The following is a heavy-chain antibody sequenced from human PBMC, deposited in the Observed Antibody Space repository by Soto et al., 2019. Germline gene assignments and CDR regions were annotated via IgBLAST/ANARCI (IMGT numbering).Heavy chain of an antibody. CDR1: GLTFSGHW. CDR2: IKPDGSET. Sequence: PRGSLRLSCAASGLTFSGHWMTWVRQTPGEGLQWVAAIKPDGSETFYVDAVKGRFTISRDNARNSLFLQMDSLRAEDTAVYYCTSRPSGMTYHAVFDFWGQGTLVTVSS. J-gene: IGHJ4*02. CDR3: TSRPSGMTYHAVFDF. V-gene: IGHV3-7*03. D-gene: IGHD2-21*02.